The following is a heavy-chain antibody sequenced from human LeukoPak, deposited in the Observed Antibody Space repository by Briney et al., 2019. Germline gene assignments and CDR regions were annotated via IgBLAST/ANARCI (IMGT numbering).Heavy chain of an antibody. V-gene: IGHV3-15*01. CDR1: GFTFSNAW. J-gene: IGHJ4*02. D-gene: IGHD3-10*01. CDR2: IKSKTDGGTK. Sequence: GGSLRLSCAASGFTFSNAWMSWVRQAPGKGLEWVGRIKSKTDGGTKDYAAPGKGRFTISRDDSKNTLYVQMNSLKTEDTAVYYCTTGPYDYGSGTYYHWGQGTLVTVSS. CDR3: TTGPYDYGSGTYYH.